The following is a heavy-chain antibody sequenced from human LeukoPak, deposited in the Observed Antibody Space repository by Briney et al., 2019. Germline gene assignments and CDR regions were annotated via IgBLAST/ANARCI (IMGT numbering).Heavy chain of an antibody. V-gene: IGHV1-24*01. Sequence: GGSVKVSCKVSGYTLTELSMHWVRQAPGKGLEWMGGFDSEDGETIYAQKFQGRVTMTEDTSTDTAYMELSSLRSEDTAVYYCATGYYDILTGYHPDAFDIWGQGTMVTVSS. J-gene: IGHJ3*02. CDR3: ATGYYDILTGYHPDAFDI. D-gene: IGHD3-9*01. CDR2: FDSEDGET. CDR1: GYTLTELS.